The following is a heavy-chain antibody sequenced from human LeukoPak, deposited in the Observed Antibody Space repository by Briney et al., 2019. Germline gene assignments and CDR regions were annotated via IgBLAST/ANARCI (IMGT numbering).Heavy chain of an antibody. V-gene: IGHV4-31*03. CDR1: GASISRSGYY. Sequence: SETLSLTCTVSGASISRSGYYWSWIRQHPGKGLEWIGYIYYSGSTYYNPSLKSRVTISVDTSKNQFSLKLSSVTAADTAVYYCARDLRSSSSSGINYYGMDVWGQGTTVTVSS. CDR2: IYYSGST. D-gene: IGHD6-6*01. J-gene: IGHJ6*02. CDR3: ARDLRSSSSSGINYYGMDV.